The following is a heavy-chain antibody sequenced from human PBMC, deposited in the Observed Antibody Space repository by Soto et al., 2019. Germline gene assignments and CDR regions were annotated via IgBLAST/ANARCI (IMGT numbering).Heavy chain of an antibody. V-gene: IGHV3-23*01. CDR3: VKDYDCITTSCLFDY. CDR1: GFTFREYA. Sequence: GGSLRLSCAASGFTFREYAMVWVRQAPGKGLEWVSTISGRGDRTYYTESVQGRFTISRDNSRNTLSMLLYSLRAEDTAIYYCVKDYDCITTSCLFDYWGQGTLVTV. J-gene: IGHJ4*02. D-gene: IGHD2-2*01. CDR2: ISGRGDRT.